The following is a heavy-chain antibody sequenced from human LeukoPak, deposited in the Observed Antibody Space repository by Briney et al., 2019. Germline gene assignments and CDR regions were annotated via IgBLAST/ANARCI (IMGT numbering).Heavy chain of an antibody. D-gene: IGHD5-24*01. CDR1: GGSVNSGTYY. CDR3: ARGGRWLQFTY. J-gene: IGHJ4*02. CDR2: ISYSGST. Sequence: SETLSLTCTVSGGSVNSGTYYWSWTRQPPGKGLEWIGHISYSGSTNYNPSLTSRVPISVDTSKNQFSRKLSSVTAADTAVYYCARGGRWLQFTYWGQGTLVTVSS. V-gene: IGHV4-61*01.